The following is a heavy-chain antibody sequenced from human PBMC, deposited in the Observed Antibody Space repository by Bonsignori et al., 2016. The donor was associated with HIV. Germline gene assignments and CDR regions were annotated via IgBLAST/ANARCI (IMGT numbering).Heavy chain of an antibody. J-gene: IGHJ4*02. V-gene: IGHV3-11*01. CDR2: ISSTSKTI. D-gene: IGHD3-22*01. CDR3: AREDSSGYVAH. Sequence: WIRQPPGKGLEWIAYISSTSKTIYYGESVKGRFTVSRDTSQTSVYLQLDSLRVEDTAVYYCAREDSSGYVAHWGQGTLVTVSS.